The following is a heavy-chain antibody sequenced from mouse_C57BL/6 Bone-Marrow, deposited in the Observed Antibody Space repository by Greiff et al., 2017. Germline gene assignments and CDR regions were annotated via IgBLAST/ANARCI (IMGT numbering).Heavy chain of an antibody. CDR1: GFNIKDYY. CDR3: TIDGYWTWFAY. CDR2: IEPEDGDT. V-gene: IGHV14-1*01. J-gene: IGHJ3*01. D-gene: IGHD2-3*01. Sequence: EVQLQESGAELVRPGASVKLSCTASGFNIKDYYMHWVKQRPEQGLEWIGRIEPEDGDTEYAPKFQGKATMTADTSSNTAYLQLSSLTSEDTAVYYCTIDGYWTWFAYWGQGTLVTVSS.